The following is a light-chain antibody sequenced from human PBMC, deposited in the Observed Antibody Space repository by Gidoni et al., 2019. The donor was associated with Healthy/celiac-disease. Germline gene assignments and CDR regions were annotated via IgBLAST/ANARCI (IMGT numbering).Light chain of an antibody. CDR1: QSISSY. CDR2: AAS. J-gene: IGKJ1*01. V-gene: IGKV1-39*01. CDR3: QQSYSTPPRT. Sequence: DIQMTQSPSSLSASVGDRVTITCRACQSISSYLNWYQQKPGKAPKLLIYAASSLQSGVPSRFSGSGSWTDFTLTISSLQPEDFSTYHCQQSYSTPPRTFGQGTKVEIK.